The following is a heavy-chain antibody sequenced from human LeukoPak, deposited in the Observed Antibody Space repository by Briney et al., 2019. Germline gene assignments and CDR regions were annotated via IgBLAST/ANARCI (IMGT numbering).Heavy chain of an antibody. CDR3: ARDPGLRYCSSTSCYDSYYFDY. J-gene: IGHJ4*02. Sequence: ASVKVSCKASGYTFTGYYMHWVRQAPGQGLERMGWINPNSGGTNYAQKFQGRVTMTRDTSISTAYMELSRLRSDDTAVYYCARDPGLRYCSSTSCYDSYYFDYWGQGTLVTVSS. CDR2: INPNSGGT. D-gene: IGHD2-2*01. CDR1: GYTFTGYY. V-gene: IGHV1-2*02.